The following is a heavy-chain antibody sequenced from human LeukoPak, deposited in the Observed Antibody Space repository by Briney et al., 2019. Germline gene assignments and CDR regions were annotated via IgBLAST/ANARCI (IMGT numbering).Heavy chain of an antibody. CDR3: ARGRRGGWLVTSYYYGMDV. CDR2: MNPNSGNT. J-gene: IGHJ6*02. CDR1: GYTFTSYD. D-gene: IGHD6-19*01. Sequence: ASVKVSCTASGYTFTSYDINWVRQAPGQGLEWMGWMNPNSGNTGYAQKFQGRVTMTRNTSISTAYMELSSLRSEDTAVYYCARGRRGGWLVTSYYYGMDVWGQGTTVTVSS. V-gene: IGHV1-8*01.